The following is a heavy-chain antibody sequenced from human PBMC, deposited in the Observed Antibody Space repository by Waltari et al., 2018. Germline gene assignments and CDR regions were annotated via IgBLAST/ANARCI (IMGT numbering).Heavy chain of an antibody. CDR1: GGSFSGYY. CDR2: INHSGST. CDR3: ASPTGNYYHYGMDV. Sequence: QVQLQQWGAGLLKPSETLSLTCAVYGGSFSGYYWSWIRPPPGKGLEWIGEINHSGSTNYNPSLKSRVIISVDTSKSQFSLKLSSVTAADTAVYYCASPTGNYYHYGMDVWGQGTTVTVSS. V-gene: IGHV4-34*02. J-gene: IGHJ6*02.